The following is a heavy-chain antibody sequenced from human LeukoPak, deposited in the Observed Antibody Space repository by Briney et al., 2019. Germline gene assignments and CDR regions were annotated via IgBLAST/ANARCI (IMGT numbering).Heavy chain of an antibody. V-gene: IGHV4-59*08. CDR3: ASTPGDSSGYYFY. J-gene: IGHJ4*02. CDR1: GGSISSYF. Sequence: SETLSLTCTVSGGSISSYFCSWIRQPPGKGLGWIGHISYSGSTNYNPSLRSRVTISVDTSKNQFSLELSSVTAADTALYYCASTPGDSSGYYFYWGQGTLVTVSS. D-gene: IGHD3-22*01. CDR2: ISYSGST.